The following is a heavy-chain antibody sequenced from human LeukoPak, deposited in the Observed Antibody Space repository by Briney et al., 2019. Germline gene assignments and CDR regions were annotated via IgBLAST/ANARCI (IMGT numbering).Heavy chain of an antibody. Sequence: SETLSLTCAVSGYSISSGCYWGWIRQPPGKGLEWIGSIYHSGSTYYNPSLKSRVTISVDTSKNQFSLKLSSVAAADTAVYYCARIRMVPEQSLFDYWGQGTLVTVSS. CDR2: IYHSGST. D-gene: IGHD2-2*01. J-gene: IGHJ4*02. CDR3: ARIRMVPEQSLFDY. V-gene: IGHV4-38-2*01. CDR1: GYSISSGCY.